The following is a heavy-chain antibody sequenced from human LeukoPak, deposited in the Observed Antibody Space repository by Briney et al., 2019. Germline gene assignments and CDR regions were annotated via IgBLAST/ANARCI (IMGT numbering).Heavy chain of an antibody. CDR2: TYYSGST. D-gene: IGHD4-17*01. CDR3: ARNPPQTVRRRWYFDL. V-gene: IGHV4-39*07. J-gene: IGHJ2*01. CDR1: GGSISSSSYY. Sequence: KTSETLSLTCTVSGGSISSSSYYWGWIRQPPGKGLEWIGSTYYSGSTYYNPSLKSRVTISVDKSKNQFSLKLSSVTAADTAVYYCARNPPQTVRRRWYFDLWGRGTLVTVSS.